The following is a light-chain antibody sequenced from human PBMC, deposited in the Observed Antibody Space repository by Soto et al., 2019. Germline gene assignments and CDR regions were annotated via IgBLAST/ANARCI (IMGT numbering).Light chain of an antibody. CDR3: QQCGSSPWT. Sequence: EIVLTQSPDTLSLSPGERATLSCRASQTVTRSFLAWYQQRPGQAPRLVISGASNRAAVIPDRISGSGSGTDFTLTISRLEPEDFALYYCQQCGSSPWTFGQGTKVEIK. CDR2: GAS. V-gene: IGKV3-20*01. J-gene: IGKJ1*01. CDR1: QTVTRSF.